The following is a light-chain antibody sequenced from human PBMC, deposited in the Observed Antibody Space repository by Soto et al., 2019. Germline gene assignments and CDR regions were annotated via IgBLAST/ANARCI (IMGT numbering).Light chain of an antibody. V-gene: IGLV2-14*01. CDR3: SSYTSSSTLVV. CDR1: SSDVGGYNY. Sequence: QSALTQPASVSGSPGQSITISCTGTSSDVGGYNYVSWYQQHPGKAPKLMIYEVSNRPSGVSNRFSGSKSGNTASLTISGLQADYDADYYSSSYTSSSTLVVFRGGTNLTVL. CDR2: EVS. J-gene: IGLJ2*01.